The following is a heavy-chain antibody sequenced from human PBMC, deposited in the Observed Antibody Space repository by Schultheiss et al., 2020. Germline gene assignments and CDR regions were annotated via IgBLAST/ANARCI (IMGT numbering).Heavy chain of an antibody. CDR2: ISGNSGSI. J-gene: IGHJ4*02. Sequence: GGSLRLSCAASGFTFDDYAMHWVRQAPGKGLEWVSGISGNSGSIGYADSVKGRFTISRDNAKNSLYLQMNSLRAEDTAVYYCARSSRPHRSPLRVPVDYWGQGTLVTVSS. CDR1: GFTFDDYA. D-gene: IGHD3-16*01. V-gene: IGHV3-9*01. CDR3: ARSSRPHRSPLRVPVDY.